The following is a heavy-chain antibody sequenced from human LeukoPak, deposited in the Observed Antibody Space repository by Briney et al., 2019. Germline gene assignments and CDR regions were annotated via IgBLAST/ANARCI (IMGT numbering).Heavy chain of an antibody. CDR3: ARDPDIVATHYYYNYGMDV. Sequence: ASVKVSCKASGYTFTSYAMNWVRQAPGQGLEWMGWINTNTGNPTYAQGFTGRFVFSLDTSVSTAYLQISSLKAEDTAVYYCARDPDIVATHYYYNYGMDVWGQGTTVTVSS. CDR2: INTNTGNP. CDR1: GYTFTSYA. V-gene: IGHV7-4-1*02. D-gene: IGHD5-12*01. J-gene: IGHJ6*02.